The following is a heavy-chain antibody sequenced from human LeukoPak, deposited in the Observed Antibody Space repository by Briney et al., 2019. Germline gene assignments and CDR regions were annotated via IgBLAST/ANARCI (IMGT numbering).Heavy chain of an antibody. J-gene: IGHJ4*02. V-gene: IGHV1-69*13. D-gene: IGHD6-13*01. CDR3: ATGLAAAYRPDY. CDR2: IIPIFGTA. Sequence: ASVKVSCKASGGSFSSYAISWVRQAPGQGLEWMGGIIPIFGTANYAQKFQGRVTITADESTSTAYMELSSLRSEDTAVYYCATGLAAAYRPDYWGQGTLVTVSS. CDR1: GGSFSSYA.